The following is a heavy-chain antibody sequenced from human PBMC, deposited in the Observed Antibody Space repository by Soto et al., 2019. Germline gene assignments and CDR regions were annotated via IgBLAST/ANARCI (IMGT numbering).Heavy chain of an antibody. CDR3: AREGGYYDSSGMDV. D-gene: IGHD3-22*01. V-gene: IGHV1-18*04. CDR2: ISAYNGNT. CDR1: GGTFSRYT. J-gene: IGHJ6*02. Sequence: GASVKVSCTAPGGTFSRYTINWVRQAPGQGLEWMGWISAYNGNTNYAQKLQGRVTMTTDTSTSTAYMELRSLRSDDTAVYYCAREGGYYDSSGMDVWGQGTTVTVSS.